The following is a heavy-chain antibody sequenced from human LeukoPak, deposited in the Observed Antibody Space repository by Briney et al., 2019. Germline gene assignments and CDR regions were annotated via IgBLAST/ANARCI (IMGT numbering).Heavy chain of an antibody. CDR1: GGSFSGYY. J-gene: IGHJ3*02. D-gene: IGHD3-3*01. CDR2: IYYSGST. V-gene: IGHV4-31*11. Sequence: PSETLSLTCAVYGGSFSGYYWSWIRQHPGKGLEWIGYIYYSGSTYYNPSLKSRVTISVDTSKNQFSPKLSSVTAADTAVYYCARGDITIFGPLDAFDIWGQGTMVTVSS. CDR3: ARGDITIFGPLDAFDI.